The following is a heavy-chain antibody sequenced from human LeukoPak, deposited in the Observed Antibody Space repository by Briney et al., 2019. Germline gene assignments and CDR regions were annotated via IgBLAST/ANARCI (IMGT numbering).Heavy chain of an antibody. J-gene: IGHJ3*02. Sequence: PGGSLRLSRAASGFTFSSYAMRWVRQAPGKGLEWVSAISPSSGTFYADSVKGRFIISRDNSKNTLYLQMNSLRAEDTAVYYCARSARTVFGAFDIWGQGTMVTVSS. CDR2: ISPSSGT. D-gene: IGHD1-14*01. CDR3: ARSARTVFGAFDI. CDR1: GFTFSSYA. V-gene: IGHV3-23*01.